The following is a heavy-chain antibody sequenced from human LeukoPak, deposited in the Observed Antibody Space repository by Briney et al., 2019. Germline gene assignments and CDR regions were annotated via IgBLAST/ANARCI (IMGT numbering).Heavy chain of an antibody. V-gene: IGHV3-30*02. CDR2: IRNDGSNK. CDR3: AKDSSTSCHD. CDR1: KFTFSTYG. Sequence: GGSLRLSCAASKFTFSTYGMHWVRQAPGKGLEWVAFIRNDGSNKYYADSMRGRFTVSRDNSKNTLYLQMNSLRPEDTAVYYCAKDSSTSCHDWGQGTLVTVSS. D-gene: IGHD2-2*01. J-gene: IGHJ4*02.